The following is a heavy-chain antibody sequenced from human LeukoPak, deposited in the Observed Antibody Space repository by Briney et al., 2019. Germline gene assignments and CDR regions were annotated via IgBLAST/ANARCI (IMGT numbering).Heavy chain of an antibody. CDR3: AKVPHYDFWSGSPHYFDY. J-gene: IGHJ4*02. CDR1: GFTFSSYA. Sequence: GGSLRLSCAASGFTFSSYAMSWVRQAPGKGLEWVSAISGSGGSTYYADSVKGRFTISRDNSKNTLYPQMNSLRAEDTAVYYCAKVPHYDFWSGSPHYFDYWGQGTLVTVSS. V-gene: IGHV3-23*01. D-gene: IGHD3-3*01. CDR2: ISGSGGST.